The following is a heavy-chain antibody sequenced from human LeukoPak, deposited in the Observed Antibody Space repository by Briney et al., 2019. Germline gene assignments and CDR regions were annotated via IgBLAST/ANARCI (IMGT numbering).Heavy chain of an antibody. J-gene: IGHJ4*02. CDR3: AIDLPHSGNYYDPHY. CDR1: GGTFSSYT. D-gene: IGHD1-26*01. V-gene: IGHV1-69*06. Sequence: GSSVKVSCKASGGTFSSYTINWVRQAPGQGLEWMGGIIPVFGTANYVQKFQGRVTMTEDTSTDTAYMELSSLRSEDTAVYYCAIDLPHSGNYYDPHYWGQGTLVTVSS. CDR2: IIPVFGTA.